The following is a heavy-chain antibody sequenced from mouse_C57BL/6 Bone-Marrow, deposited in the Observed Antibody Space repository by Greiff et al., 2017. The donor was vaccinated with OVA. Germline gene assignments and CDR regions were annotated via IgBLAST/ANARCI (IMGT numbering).Heavy chain of an antibody. Sequence: DVMLVESGGGLVQPGGSLKLSCAASGFTFSDYGMAWVRQAPRKGPEWVAFISNLAYSIYYADTVTGRFTISRENAKNTLYLEMSSLRSEDTAMYYCARHHYYGSSYDWYFDVWGTGTTVTVSS. V-gene: IGHV5-15*01. J-gene: IGHJ1*03. D-gene: IGHD1-1*01. CDR1: GFTFSDYG. CDR2: ISNLAYSI. CDR3: ARHHYYGSSYDWYFDV.